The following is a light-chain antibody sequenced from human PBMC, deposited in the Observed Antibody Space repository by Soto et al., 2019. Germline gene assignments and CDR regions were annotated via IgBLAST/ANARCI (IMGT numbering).Light chain of an antibody. CDR2: AVS. CDR1: SSDIGGYNS. Sequence: QSALTQPASVSGSPGQSITISCTGTSSDIGGYNSVSWYQQHPGKAPKLVIYAVSNRPSGVSSRFSGYKSGNTASLTMSGLQAEDEATYYCCSYAGSSTFFYGLGTGTKVTDL. CDR3: CSYAGSSTFFYG. V-gene: IGLV2-14*01. J-gene: IGLJ1*01.